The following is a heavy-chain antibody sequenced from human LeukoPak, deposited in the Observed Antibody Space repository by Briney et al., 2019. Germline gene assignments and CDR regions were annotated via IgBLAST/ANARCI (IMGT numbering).Heavy chain of an antibody. CDR3: ARAGDYGDYVGYWYFDL. CDR1: GFIFSNYG. Sequence: PGVTLRLSCAASGFIFSNYGMHWVRQAPGKGLEWVALIFFDGSKKYYSDSVKGRFTISRDNSKNALYLQMNSLRVEDTAVYYCARAGDYGDYVGYWYFDLWGRGTLVPVSS. CDR2: IFFDGSKK. J-gene: IGHJ2*01. V-gene: IGHV3-30*03. D-gene: IGHD4-17*01.